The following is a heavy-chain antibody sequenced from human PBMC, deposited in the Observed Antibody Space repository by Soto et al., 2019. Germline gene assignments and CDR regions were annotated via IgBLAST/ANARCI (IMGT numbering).Heavy chain of an antibody. CDR3: ARAPYYYGRFDY. Sequence: SETLSLTCTVSGGSISSYYWSRIRQPPGKGLEWIGYIYYSGSTNYNPSLKSRVTISVDTSKNQFSLKLSSVTAADTAVYYCARAPYYYGRFDYWGQGTLVTVSS. CDR1: GGSISSYY. V-gene: IGHV4-59*01. D-gene: IGHD3-10*01. J-gene: IGHJ4*02. CDR2: IYYSGST.